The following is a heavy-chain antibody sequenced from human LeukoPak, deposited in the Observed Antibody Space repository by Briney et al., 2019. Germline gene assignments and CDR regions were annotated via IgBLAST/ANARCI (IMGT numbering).Heavy chain of an antibody. CDR2: IKSDGSVT. CDR1: GFTFSSYW. CDR3: ARDFYIAFDI. V-gene: IGHV3-74*01. J-gene: IGHJ3*02. Sequence: GGSLRLSCAASGFTFSSYWMHWVRQAPGKGLVWVSRIKSDGSVTTYADSVKGRFTISRDNAKNTLYLQMNSLRAEDTAVYYCARDFYIAFDIWGQGTMVTVSS. D-gene: IGHD2/OR15-2a*01.